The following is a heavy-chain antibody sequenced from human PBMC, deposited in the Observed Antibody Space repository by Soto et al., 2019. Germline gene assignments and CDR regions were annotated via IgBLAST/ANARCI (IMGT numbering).Heavy chain of an antibody. CDR1: GGTFSSYR. CDR3: VRDSGAKLSSS. V-gene: IGHV1-69*01. J-gene: IGHJ4*02. CDR2: IVPIYRTA. Sequence: QVQLVQSGAEVKKPGSSVKVSCKASGGTFSSYRINWVRQAPGQGLEWVGGIVPIYRTADYAQKFKGRVTITADESARTSYMELRSLKSQDTAVYYCVRDSGAKLSSSWGQGTLCTVSS. D-gene: IGHD6-13*01.